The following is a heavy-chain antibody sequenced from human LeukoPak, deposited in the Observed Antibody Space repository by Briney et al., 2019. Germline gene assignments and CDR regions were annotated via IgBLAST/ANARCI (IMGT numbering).Heavy chain of an antibody. D-gene: IGHD2-15*01. CDR1: GGSIRNSSFY. J-gene: IGHJ4*02. CDR3: ARGYGCSGGSCYSMDFDY. V-gene: IGHV4-39*07. Sequence: SETLSLTCAVSGGSIRNSSFYWGWIRQPPGKGLEWIASIYNSGTTYYNPSLKSRVTISVDTSKNQFSLKLSSATAADTAVYYCARGYGCSGGSCYSMDFDYWGQGTLVTVSS. CDR2: IYNSGTT.